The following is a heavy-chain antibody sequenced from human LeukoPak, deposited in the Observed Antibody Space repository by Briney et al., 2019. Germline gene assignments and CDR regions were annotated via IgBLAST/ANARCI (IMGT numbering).Heavy chain of an antibody. V-gene: IGHV4-59*01. CDR2: IYYSGST. CDR3: ASGPVGATRDFDY. CDR1: GGSICSYY. Sequence: SETLSLTCTVSGGSICSYYWSWIRQPPGKGLEWIGYIYYSGSTNYNPSLKSRVTISVDTSKNQFSLKLSSVTAADTAVYYCASGPVGATRDFDYWGQGTLVTVSS. D-gene: IGHD1-26*01. J-gene: IGHJ4*02.